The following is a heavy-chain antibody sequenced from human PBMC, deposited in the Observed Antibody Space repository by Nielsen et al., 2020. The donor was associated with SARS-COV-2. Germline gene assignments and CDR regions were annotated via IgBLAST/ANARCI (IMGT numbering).Heavy chain of an antibody. CDR3: SRHKDYNWFDP. J-gene: IGHJ5*02. Sequence: SETLSLTCTVFGGLISSSSYYWAWIRQPPGKGLEWIGSIYYSGSTYYNPSLKSRVTTSVDTSKNQFSLKLSSVTAADTAVYYCSRHKDYNWFDPWGQGTLVTVSS. CDR2: IYYSGST. CDR1: GGLISSSSYY. V-gene: IGHV4-39*01.